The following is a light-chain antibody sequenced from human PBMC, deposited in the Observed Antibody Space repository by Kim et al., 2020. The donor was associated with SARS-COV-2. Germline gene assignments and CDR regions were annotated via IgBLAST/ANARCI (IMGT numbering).Light chain of an antibody. J-gene: IGLJ1*01. CDR3: VSYTGSATLYV. CDR2: DVI. V-gene: IGLV2-14*03. CDR1: SSDVGTYNF. Sequence: QSITISCTVASSDVGTYNFVSWYQQHPGKAPKLIIYDVINRPSGVSHRFSASKSGNTASLTISGLQADDEADYFCVSYTGSATLYVFGTGIKVTVL.